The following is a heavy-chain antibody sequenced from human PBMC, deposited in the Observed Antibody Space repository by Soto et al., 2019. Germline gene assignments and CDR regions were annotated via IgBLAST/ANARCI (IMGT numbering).Heavy chain of an antibody. V-gene: IGHV3-9*01. J-gene: IGHJ6*02. D-gene: IGHD5-12*01. CDR3: AKDTRDGSKAPSLPYYGMDV. Sequence: GGSLRLSCAASGFTFDDYAMHWVRQAPGKGLEWVSGISWNSGSIGYADSVKGRFTISRDNAKNSLYLQMNSLRAEDTALYYCAKDTRDGSKAPSLPYYGMDVWGQGTTVTVSS. CDR1: GFTFDDYA. CDR2: ISWNSGSI.